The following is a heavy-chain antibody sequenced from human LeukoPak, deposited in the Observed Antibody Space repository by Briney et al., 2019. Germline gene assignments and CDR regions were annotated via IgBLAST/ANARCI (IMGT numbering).Heavy chain of an antibody. Sequence: GGSLRLSCAASGFTFSSYEMNWVRQAPGKGLEWVSYISSSGSTIYYADSVKGRFTTSRDNAKNSLYLQMNSLRAEDTAVYYCAREIVVVAAAYYFDYWGQGTLVTVSS. D-gene: IGHD2-15*01. J-gene: IGHJ4*02. CDR2: ISSSGSTI. CDR3: AREIVVVAAAYYFDY. V-gene: IGHV3-48*03. CDR1: GFTFSSYE.